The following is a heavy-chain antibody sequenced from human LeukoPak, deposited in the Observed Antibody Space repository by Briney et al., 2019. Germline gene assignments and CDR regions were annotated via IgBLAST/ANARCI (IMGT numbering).Heavy chain of an antibody. CDR2: ISGSGGST. V-gene: IGHV3-23*01. D-gene: IGHD6-19*01. CDR3: AKDPGEAVARPPPDY. CDR1: GVTFSSYA. J-gene: IGHJ4*02. Sequence: GGSLRLSCAASGVTFSSYAMSWVRQAPGKGLEWVSAISGSGGSTYYADSVKGRFTISRDNSKNTLYLQMNSLRAEDTAVYYCAKDPGEAVARPPPDYWGQGTLVTVSS.